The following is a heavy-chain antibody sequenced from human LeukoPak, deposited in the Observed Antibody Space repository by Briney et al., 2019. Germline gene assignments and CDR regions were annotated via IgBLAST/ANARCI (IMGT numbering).Heavy chain of an antibody. V-gene: IGHV3-23*01. CDR3: AKDRTLGGITLTFFDY. CDR1: GFTFSSYG. D-gene: IGHD3-16*01. J-gene: IGHJ4*02. Sequence: PGGSLRLSCAASGFTFSSYGMSWVRQAPGKGLEWVSGISGSGGSTYYADSVKGRFTISSDNSKNTLYLQMNSLRAEDTAVYYCAKDRTLGGITLTFFDYWGQGTLVTVSS. CDR2: ISGSGGST.